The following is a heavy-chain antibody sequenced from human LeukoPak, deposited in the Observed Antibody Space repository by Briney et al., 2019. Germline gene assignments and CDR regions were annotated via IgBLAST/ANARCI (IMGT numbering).Heavy chain of an antibody. D-gene: IGHD3-10*01. J-gene: IGHJ5*02. Sequence: GGSLRLSCAASGFTFDDYAMHRVRQAPGKGLEWVSSISSSSSYIYYADSVKGRFTISRDNAKNSLYLQMNSLRAEDTAVYYCARDRDWNDRWGQGTLVTVSS. CDR1: GFTFDDYA. CDR2: ISSSSSYI. V-gene: IGHV3-21*01. CDR3: ARDRDWNDR.